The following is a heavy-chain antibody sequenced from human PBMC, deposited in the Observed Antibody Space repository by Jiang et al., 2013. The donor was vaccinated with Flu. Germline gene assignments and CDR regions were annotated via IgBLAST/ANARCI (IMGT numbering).Heavy chain of an antibody. CDR2: IDWDDDK. D-gene: IGHD6-19*01. V-gene: IGHV2-70*11. J-gene: IGHJ4*02. CDR1: GFSLSTSGMC. CDR3: ARIVPAGLYFDS. Sequence: KPTQTLTLTCTFSGFSLSTSGMCVSWIRQPPGKALEWLARIDWDDDKYYSTSLKTRLTISKDSSKTHVVLTMTNMDPVDTATYYCARIVPAGLYFDSWGQGTLVTVSS.